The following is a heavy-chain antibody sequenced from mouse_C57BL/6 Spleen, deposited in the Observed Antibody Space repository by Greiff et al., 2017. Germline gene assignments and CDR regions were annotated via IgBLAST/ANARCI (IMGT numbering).Heavy chain of an antibody. D-gene: IGHD1-1*01. V-gene: IGHV1-59*01. CDR3: ARGATVEDY. J-gene: IGHJ2*01. CDR2: IDPSASYT. Sequence: QVQLQQPGAELVRPGTSVKLSCKASGYTFTSYWMHWVKQRPGQGLEWIGVIDPSASYTTYNQKFKGKATLTVDTSSSTAYMQLSSLTSEDSAVXNCARGATVEDYWGQGTTLTVSS. CDR1: GYTFTSYW.